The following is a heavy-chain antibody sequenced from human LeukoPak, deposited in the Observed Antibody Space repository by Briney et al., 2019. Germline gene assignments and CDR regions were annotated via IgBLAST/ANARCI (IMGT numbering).Heavy chain of an antibody. CDR1: GFTFSNYD. V-gene: IGHV3-33*01. CDR3: ARDPGGVVYFDY. J-gene: IGHJ4*02. CDR2: IWYDGSNK. D-gene: IGHD2-8*01. Sequence: PGRSLRLSCAVSGFTFSNYDMHWVRQAPGKGLEWVAVIWYDGSNKYYADSVKGRFTISRDNSKNTLYLQMNTPRAEDTAVYYCARDPGGVVYFDYWGQGTLVTVSS.